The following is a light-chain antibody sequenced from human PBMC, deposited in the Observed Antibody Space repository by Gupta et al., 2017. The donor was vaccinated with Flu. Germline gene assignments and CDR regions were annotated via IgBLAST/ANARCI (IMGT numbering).Light chain of an antibody. CDR2: GAS. CDR3: QQYGSSPRGGFT. J-gene: IGKJ3*01. V-gene: IGKV3-20*01. CDR1: KSVNSNY. Sequence: SLSPGERATLSCRASKSVNSNYLAWYQQKPGQAPRLLIYGASRRATAIPERFSGSGSWTXFTXTISRLXPEDFALYYCQQYGSSPRGGFTFGXGTKVDIK.